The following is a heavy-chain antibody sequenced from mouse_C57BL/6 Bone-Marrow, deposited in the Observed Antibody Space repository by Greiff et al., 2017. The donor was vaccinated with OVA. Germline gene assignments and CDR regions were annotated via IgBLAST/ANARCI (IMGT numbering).Heavy chain of an antibody. CDR1: GFTFTDYY. Sequence: EVKLMESGGGLVQPGGSLSLSCAASGFTFTDYYMSWVRQPPGKALEWLGFIRNKANGYTTEYSASVKGRFTISRDNSQSILYLQMNALRAEDSATYYCARYDYYVYYFDYWGQGTTLTVSS. D-gene: IGHD1-1*01. CDR2: IRNKANGYTT. V-gene: IGHV7-3*01. J-gene: IGHJ2*01. CDR3: ARYDYYVYYFDY.